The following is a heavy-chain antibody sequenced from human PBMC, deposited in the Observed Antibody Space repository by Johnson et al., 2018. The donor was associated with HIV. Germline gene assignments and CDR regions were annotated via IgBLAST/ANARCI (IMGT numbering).Heavy chain of an antibody. V-gene: IGHV3-66*01. CDR1: GFIVSSNY. Sequence: VQLVESVGGVVQPGGSLRLSCAASGFIVSSNYMSWVRQAPGKGLEWVSVISWDGGNTYYADSVKGRFTISRDNAKNSLYLQMNSLRAEDTAVYYCARIAARPLDAFDIWGQGTMVTVSS. J-gene: IGHJ3*02. CDR2: ISWDGGNT. CDR3: ARIAARPLDAFDI. D-gene: IGHD6-6*01.